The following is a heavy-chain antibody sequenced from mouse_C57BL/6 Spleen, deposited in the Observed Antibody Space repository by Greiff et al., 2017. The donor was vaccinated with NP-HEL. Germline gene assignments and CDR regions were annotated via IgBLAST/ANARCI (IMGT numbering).Heavy chain of an antibody. J-gene: IGHJ3*01. CDR2: IDPSDSYT. CDR1: GYTFTSYW. Sequence: QVQLQQPGAELVKPGASVKLSCKASGYTFTSYWMQWVKQRPGQGLEWIGEIDPSDSYTNYNQKFKGKATLTVDTSSSTAYMQLSSLTSEDSAVYYCASEGGGLRRAWFAYWGQGTLVTVSA. D-gene: IGHD2-2*01. CDR3: ASEGGGLRRAWFAY. V-gene: IGHV1-50*01.